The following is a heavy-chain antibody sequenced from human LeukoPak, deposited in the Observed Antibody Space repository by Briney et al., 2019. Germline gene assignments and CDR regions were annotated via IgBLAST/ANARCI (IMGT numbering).Heavy chain of an antibody. V-gene: IGHV3-23*01. D-gene: IGHD3-22*01. J-gene: IGHJ4*02. Sequence: PGGSLRLSCAASGFTFSSYAVSWVRQAPGKGLEWVSAISSSGGSTYYADSVKGRFTISRDNSKNTLYLQMNSLRAEDTAVYYCAKVWDTYYYDSSGSFDYWGQGTLVTVSS. CDR3: AKVWDTYYYDSSGSFDY. CDR2: ISSSGGST. CDR1: GFTFSSYA.